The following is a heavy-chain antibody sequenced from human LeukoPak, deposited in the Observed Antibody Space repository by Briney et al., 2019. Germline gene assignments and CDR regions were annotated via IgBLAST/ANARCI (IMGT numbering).Heavy chain of an antibody. D-gene: IGHD5-12*01. Sequence: SETLSLTCAVYGGSFSGYYWSWIRQPPGKGLEWIGEINHSGSTNYNPSLKSRVTISVDTSKNQFSLKLSSVTAADTAVYYCARLALSIVATIDYYYYMDVWGKGTAVTISS. CDR1: GGSFSGYY. J-gene: IGHJ6*03. CDR2: INHSGST. CDR3: ARLALSIVATIDYYYYMDV. V-gene: IGHV4-34*01.